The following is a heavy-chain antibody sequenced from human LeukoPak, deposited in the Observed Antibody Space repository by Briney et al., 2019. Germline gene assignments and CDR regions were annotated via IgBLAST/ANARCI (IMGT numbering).Heavy chain of an antibody. J-gene: IGHJ6*02. CDR1: GYTFTSYY. CDR2: INPSGGST. V-gene: IGHV1-46*01. Sequence: ASVKVSCKASGYTFTSYYMHWVRQAPGQGLEWMGIINPSGGSTSYAQKFQGRVTMTRDTSTSTVYMELSSLRSEDTAVYYCARDSSSWYWSYYYGMDVWGQGTTVTVSS. D-gene: IGHD6-13*01. CDR3: ARDSSSWYWSYYYGMDV.